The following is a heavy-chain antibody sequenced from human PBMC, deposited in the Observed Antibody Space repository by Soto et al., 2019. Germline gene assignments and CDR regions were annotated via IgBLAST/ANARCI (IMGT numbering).Heavy chain of an antibody. V-gene: IGHV3-9*01. CDR3: AKGGSAAFIAPAGTGNWFDP. D-gene: IGHD6-13*01. CDR1: GFTFDDYA. CDR2: ISWNSGSI. J-gene: IGHJ5*02. Sequence: ESGGGLVQPGRSLRLSCAASGFTFDDYAMYWVRQAPGKGLEWVSVISWNSGSIAYADSVKGRFTISRDNAKNSLYLQMNSLRAEDTALYYCAKGGSAAFIAPAGTGNWFDPWGLGTLVTVSS.